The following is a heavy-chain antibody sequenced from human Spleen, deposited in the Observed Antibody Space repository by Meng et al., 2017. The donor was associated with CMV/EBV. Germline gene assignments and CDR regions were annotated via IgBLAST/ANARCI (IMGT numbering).Heavy chain of an antibody. D-gene: IGHD6-13*01. V-gene: IGHV3-21*01. Sequence: GESLKISCAASGFTFSSYSMNWVRQAPGKGLEWVSSISSSSSYIYYADSVKGRFTISRDNAKNSLYLQMNSLRAEDTAVYYCARSGEQLVHGMDVWGQGTTVTVSS. CDR1: GFTFSSYS. CDR2: ISSSSSYI. CDR3: ARSGEQLVHGMDV. J-gene: IGHJ6*02.